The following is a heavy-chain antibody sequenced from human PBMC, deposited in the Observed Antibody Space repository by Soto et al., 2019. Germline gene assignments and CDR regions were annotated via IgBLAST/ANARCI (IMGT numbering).Heavy chain of an antibody. J-gene: IGHJ4*02. Sequence: QVQLQESGPGLVKPSETLSLTCTVSGGSVSSGSYYWSWIRQPPGKGLEWIGYIYYNGSTNYNPSPKSRVTIAVDTSRNQSSLKLSSVTAADTAVYYCAILPVDTGGWWVDYWGQGTLVTVSS. CDR3: AILPVDTGGWWVDY. CDR2: IYYNGST. CDR1: GGSVSSGSYY. D-gene: IGHD5-18*01. V-gene: IGHV4-61*01.